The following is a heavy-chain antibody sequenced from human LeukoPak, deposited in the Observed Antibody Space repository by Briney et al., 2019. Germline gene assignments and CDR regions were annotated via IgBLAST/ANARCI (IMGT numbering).Heavy chain of an antibody. J-gene: IGHJ4*02. CDR3: ARDFLDLRSDY. V-gene: IGHV7-4-1*02. CDR1: GYTFTRSA. CDR2: INTNTGNP. D-gene: IGHD5/OR15-5a*01. Sequence: ASVKVSCKASGYTFTRSAMNWVRQATGQGLEWMGWINTNTGNPSYAQGFTGPFFFSLDTTVSTAYLQISSLKAEDTAVYICARDFLDLRSDYWGERTLVTVSS.